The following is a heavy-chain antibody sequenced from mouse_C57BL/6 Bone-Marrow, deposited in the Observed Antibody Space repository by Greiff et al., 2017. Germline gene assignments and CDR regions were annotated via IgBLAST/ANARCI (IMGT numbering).Heavy chain of an antibody. D-gene: IGHD1-1*01. J-gene: IGHJ2*01. CDR1: GYTFTSSG. CDR3: ERYYYGSSFFDY. V-gene: IGHV1-81*01. CDR2: IYPRSGNT. Sequence: QVHVKQSGAELARPGASVKLSCKASGYTFTSSGISWVKQRTGQGLEWIGEIYPRSGNTYYNEKFKGKATLTADKSSSTAYMELRSLTSEDSAVYFCERYYYGSSFFDYWGQGTTLTVSS.